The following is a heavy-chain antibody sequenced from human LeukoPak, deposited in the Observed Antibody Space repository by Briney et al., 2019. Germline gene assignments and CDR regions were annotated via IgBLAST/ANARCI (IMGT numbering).Heavy chain of an antibody. Sequence: GASVKVSCKASGYAFTGYYIHWVRQAPGQGLEWMGWIHPNSGGTNYAQEFQGRVTMTRDTSITTASMGLSSLKPDDTAVYYCARDSAHYGAYPRYWFDPWGQGTLVTVSS. CDR2: IHPNSGGT. J-gene: IGHJ5*02. D-gene: IGHD4-17*01. CDR1: GYAFTGYY. V-gene: IGHV1-2*02. CDR3: ARDSAHYGAYPRYWFDP.